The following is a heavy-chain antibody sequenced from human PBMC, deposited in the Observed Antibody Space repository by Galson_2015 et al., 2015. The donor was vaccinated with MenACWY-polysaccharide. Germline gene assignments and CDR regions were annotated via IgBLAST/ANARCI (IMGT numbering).Heavy chain of an antibody. J-gene: IGHJ6*02. CDR1: GYTFTSYD. V-gene: IGHV1-8*01. Sequence: SVKVSCKASGYTFTSYDINWVRQATGQGLEWVGWMNPNSDDTGYAQKFQGRVTMTRNTSINTAYMELSSLRSEDTAVYYCARGPTGLLDYGMDVWGQGTTVTVSS. D-gene: IGHD2-8*02. CDR3: ARGPTGLLDYGMDV. CDR2: MNPNSDDT.